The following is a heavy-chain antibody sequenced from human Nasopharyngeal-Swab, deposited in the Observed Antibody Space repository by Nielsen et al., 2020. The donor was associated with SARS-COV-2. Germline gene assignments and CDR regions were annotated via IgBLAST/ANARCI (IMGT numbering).Heavy chain of an antibody. Sequence: WIGLPPGKGVEGVGSIYYNGRTYYNPSLKRRSTISVDMSKNQFSLKLSSVTAADTAVYYCAGGAGYYYYYMDVWGKGTTVTVSS. CDR2: IYYNGRT. D-gene: IGHD1-26*01. CDR3: AGGAGYYYYYMDV. J-gene: IGHJ6*03. V-gene: IGHV4-39*01.